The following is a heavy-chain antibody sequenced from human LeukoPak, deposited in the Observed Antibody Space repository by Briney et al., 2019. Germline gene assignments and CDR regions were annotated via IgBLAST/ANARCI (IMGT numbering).Heavy chain of an antibody. CDR3: AKIHQNRVVVGAKGAFDI. J-gene: IGHJ3*02. CDR2: IGSSGGGT. D-gene: IGHD2-15*01. Sequence: PGGSLRLSRGASGFTFSNYAMHWVRQSSGKGLEWVSGIGSSGGGTYYADSVKGRFTISRDTSKDTVYLQMDSLRAEDTAIYYCAKIHQNRVVVGAKGAFDIWGQGTVVTVSS. CDR1: GFTFSNYA. V-gene: IGHV3-23*01.